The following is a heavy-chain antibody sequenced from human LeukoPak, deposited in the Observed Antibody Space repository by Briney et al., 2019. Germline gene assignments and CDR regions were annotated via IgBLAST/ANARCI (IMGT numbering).Heavy chain of an antibody. Sequence: GSSVKVSCKASGGTFSSYAISWVRQAPGQGLEWMGGIIPIFGTANYAQKFQGRVTITTDESTSTAYMELSRLRSEDTAVYYCARELRGLQLPDDAFDIWGQGTMVTVSS. CDR2: IIPIFGTA. J-gene: IGHJ3*02. CDR3: ARELRGLQLPDDAFDI. D-gene: IGHD2-2*01. V-gene: IGHV1-69*05. CDR1: GGTFSSYA.